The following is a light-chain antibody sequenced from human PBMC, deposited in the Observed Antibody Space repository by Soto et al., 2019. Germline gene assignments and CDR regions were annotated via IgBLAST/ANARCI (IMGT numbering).Light chain of an antibody. V-gene: IGLV1-47*02. J-gene: IGLJ2*01. Sequence: QSVLTQPPSASGTPGQRVTISCSGGSSNIGRNYVFWYQQLPGTALKLLIYSTYQRPSGVPDRFSGSKSGTSASLAISGLRSEDEADYYCAAWDDSLSGVVFGGGTKLTVL. CDR1: SSNIGRNY. CDR3: AAWDDSLSGVV. CDR2: STY.